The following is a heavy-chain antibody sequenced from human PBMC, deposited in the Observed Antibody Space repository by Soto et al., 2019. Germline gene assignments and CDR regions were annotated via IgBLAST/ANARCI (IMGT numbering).Heavy chain of an antibody. Sequence: SETLSLTCAVSGGSFSDYYWSWIRQPPGKGLEWIGEINHSGSAKYNPSLKSRVTISVDTSKNQLSLRLSSVTAADTAVFYCAGREFSSSSFYYYYYAMDVWGQGTTVTVSS. CDR1: GGSFSDYY. J-gene: IGHJ6*02. V-gene: IGHV4-34*01. CDR2: INHSGSA. D-gene: IGHD6-6*01. CDR3: AGREFSSSSFYYYYYAMDV.